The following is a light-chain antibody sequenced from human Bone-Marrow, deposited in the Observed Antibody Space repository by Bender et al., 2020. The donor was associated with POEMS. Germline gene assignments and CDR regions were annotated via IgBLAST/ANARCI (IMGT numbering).Light chain of an antibody. CDR1: TSNIGNNT. V-gene: IGLV1-44*01. J-gene: IGLJ3*02. CDR2: TDN. CDR3: ATWDDTLNGPV. Sequence: QSVLTQPPSASGTPGQRVTISCSGSTSNIGNNTLSWYQQFPGTAPRLLLYTDNHRPSGVPERFSGSKSGTSASLAIDGLQAEDEADYYCATWDDTLNGPVFGGGTKLTVL.